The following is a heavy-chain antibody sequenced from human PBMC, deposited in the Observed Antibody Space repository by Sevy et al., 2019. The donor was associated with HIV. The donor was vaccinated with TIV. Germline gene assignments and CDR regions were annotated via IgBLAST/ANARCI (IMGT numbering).Heavy chain of an antibody. CDR3: AKAPNSYDNSVYYLYYFDY. V-gene: IGHV3-30*18. D-gene: IGHD3-22*01. J-gene: IGHJ4*02. Sequence: GGSLRLSCAASGFTFSSYGMHWVRQAPGKGLEWVAVISYDGSNKYYADSVKGRFTISRDNSKNTVYLQMNSLRAEDTAVYYCAKAPNSYDNSVYYLYYFDYWGQGTLVTVSS. CDR1: GFTFSSYG. CDR2: ISYDGSNK.